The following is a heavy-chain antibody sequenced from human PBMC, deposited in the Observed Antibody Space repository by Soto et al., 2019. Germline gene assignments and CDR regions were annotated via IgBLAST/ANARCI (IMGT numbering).Heavy chain of an antibody. CDR3: ARGLPYYYGSGTSPHWFDP. CDR1: GFTFSSYE. Sequence: EVQLVESGGGLVQPGGSLRLSCAASGFTFSSYEMNWVRQAPGKGLEWVSYISSSGSTIYYADSVKGRFTISRDNAKNSLYLQMNSLRAEDTAVYYCARGLPYYYGSGTSPHWFDPWGQGTLVTVSS. D-gene: IGHD3-10*01. J-gene: IGHJ5*02. CDR2: ISSSGSTI. V-gene: IGHV3-48*03.